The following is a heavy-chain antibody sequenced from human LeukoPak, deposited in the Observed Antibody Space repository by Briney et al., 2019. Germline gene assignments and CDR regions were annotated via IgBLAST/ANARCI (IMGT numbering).Heavy chain of an antibody. D-gene: IGHD2-15*01. CDR3: VKGGQVAKSLYGMDV. V-gene: IGHV4-59*13. CDR1: GISIRSYY. J-gene: IGHJ6*02. CDR2: ISYSGST. Sequence: SETLSLPCTVSGISIRSYYWFWIRQSPGKGLEWIGYISYSGSTNYNPSLQSRVTISKDTSKNQFYLQLTSVMAADTAVYHCVKGGQVAKSLYGMDVWGQGTTVTVSS.